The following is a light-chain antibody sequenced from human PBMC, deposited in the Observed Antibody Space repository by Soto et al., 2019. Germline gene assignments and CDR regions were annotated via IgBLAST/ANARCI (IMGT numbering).Light chain of an antibody. CDR3: QQYGSSSWT. V-gene: IGKV3-20*01. CDR1: QSVSSSY. CDR2: GAS. J-gene: IGKJ1*01. Sequence: EVVLTHSPVTLSLSPGERATLSLSASQSVSSSYLAWYQQKPGQAPRLLIYGASSRATGIPDRFSGSGSGTDFTLTISRLEPEDFAVYYCQQYGSSSWTFGQGTKVDIK.